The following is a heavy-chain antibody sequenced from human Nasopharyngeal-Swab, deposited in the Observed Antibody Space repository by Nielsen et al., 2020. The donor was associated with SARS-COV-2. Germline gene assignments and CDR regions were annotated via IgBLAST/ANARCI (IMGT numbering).Heavy chain of an antibody. V-gene: IGHV3-11*04. D-gene: IGHD5-24*01. CDR3: ASTGQRDWLDP. J-gene: IGHJ5*02. Sequence: GGSLRLSCAASGFTFSDYYMSWIRQAPGKGLEWVSYISSSGSTIYYADSVKGRFTISRDNSKNTLYLQMNSLRAEDTAVYYCASTGQRDWLDPWGQGTLVTVSS. CDR1: GFTFSDYY. CDR2: ISSSGSTI.